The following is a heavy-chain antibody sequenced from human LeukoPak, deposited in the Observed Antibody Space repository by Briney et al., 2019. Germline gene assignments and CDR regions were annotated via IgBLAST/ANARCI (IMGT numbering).Heavy chain of an antibody. CDR2: ISYDGSNK. D-gene: IGHD2-15*01. CDR1: GFTFSSFG. Sequence: PGRSLRLSCAASGFTFSSFGMHWVRQAPGKGLEWVAVISYDGSNKYYADSVKGRSTISRDNSKNTLYLQMNSLRAEDTAVYYCAKESSGGNFGGNWGQGTLVTVSS. CDR3: AKESSGGNFGGN. J-gene: IGHJ4*02. V-gene: IGHV3-30*18.